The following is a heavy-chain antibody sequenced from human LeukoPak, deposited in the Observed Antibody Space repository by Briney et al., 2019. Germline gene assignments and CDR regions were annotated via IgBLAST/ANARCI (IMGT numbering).Heavy chain of an antibody. CDR2: FDPEDGET. CDR1: GYTLTELS. J-gene: IGHJ3*02. Sequence: ASVKVSCKVSGYTLTELSMHWVRQAPGKGLEWMGGFDPEDGETIYAQKFQGRVTMTEDTSTDTAYMELSSLRSEDTAVYYCATDLWELLDDAFDIWGQGTMVTVSS. D-gene: IGHD1-26*01. CDR3: ATDLWELLDDAFDI. V-gene: IGHV1-24*01.